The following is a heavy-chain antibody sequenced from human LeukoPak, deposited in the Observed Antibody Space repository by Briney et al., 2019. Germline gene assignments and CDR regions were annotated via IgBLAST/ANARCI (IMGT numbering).Heavy chain of an antibody. Sequence: GGSLRLSCAASGFTFSRYSMNWVRQAPGKGLEWVSSISISSNYIYYTDSVKGRFTISRDNTKNSVYLQMNSLRAEDTAVYYCARDPPHRFTMIEKDSWGQGILVTVSS. J-gene: IGHJ4*02. V-gene: IGHV3-21*01. CDR2: ISISSNYI. D-gene: IGHD3-22*01. CDR1: GFTFSRYS. CDR3: ARDPPHRFTMIEKDS.